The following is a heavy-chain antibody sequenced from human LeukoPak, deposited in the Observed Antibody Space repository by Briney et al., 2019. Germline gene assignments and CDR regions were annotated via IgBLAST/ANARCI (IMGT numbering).Heavy chain of an antibody. V-gene: IGHV4-38-2*01. Sequence: SETLSLTCAVSGYSISSGYYWGWIRQPSGKGLEWIGSIYHSGSTYYNPSLKSRVTISVDTSKNQFSLKLSSVTAADTAVYYCARQQDGTGGLIWGQGTMVTVSS. CDR1: GYSISSGYY. CDR2: IYHSGST. D-gene: IGHD1-1*01. J-gene: IGHJ3*02. CDR3: ARQQDGTGGLI.